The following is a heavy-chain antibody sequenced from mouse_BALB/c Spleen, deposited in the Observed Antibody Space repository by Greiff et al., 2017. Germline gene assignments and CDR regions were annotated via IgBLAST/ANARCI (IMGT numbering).Heavy chain of an antibody. V-gene: IGHV1-7*01. D-gene: IGHD1-1*01. CDR1: GFTFTSYW. CDR2: INPSTGYT. J-gene: IGHJ1*01. Sequence: QVQLLQSGADLVKPGASVKMSCTASGFTFTSYWMSWVNQRPGQGLEWIGYINPSTGYTEYTQKFKDKATLTADKSTSTAYMQLSSLTSEDTAVYYGARREGNGDSYWYFDVWGAGTTVTVSS. CDR3: ARREGNGDSYWYFDV.